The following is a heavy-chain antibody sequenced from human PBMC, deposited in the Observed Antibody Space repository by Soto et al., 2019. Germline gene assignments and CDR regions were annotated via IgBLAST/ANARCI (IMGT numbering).Heavy chain of an antibody. CDR3: TRQNYDILTGYLYYYYGMDV. CDR1: GFTFSGSA. Sequence: GSLRLSCAASGFTFSGSAMHWVRQASGKGLEWVGRIRSKANSYATAYAASVKGRFTISRDDSKNTAYLQMNSLKTEDTAVYYCTRQNYDILTGYLYYYYGMDVWGQGTTVTVSS. D-gene: IGHD3-9*01. V-gene: IGHV3-73*01. J-gene: IGHJ6*02. CDR2: IRSKANSYAT.